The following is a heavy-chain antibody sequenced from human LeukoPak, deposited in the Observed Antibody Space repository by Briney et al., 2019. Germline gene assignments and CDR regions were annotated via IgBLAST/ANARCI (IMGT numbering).Heavy chain of an antibody. D-gene: IGHD2-2*01. CDR1: GFTFSNYG. Sequence: GGSLRLSCAASGFTFSNYGMSWVRQAPGKGLEWVSAIRGSGDSTFYADSVKGRFTISRDNSKNTLSLQMNSLRAEDTAVYYCAKDRHAPGRYCSSTSCFPFDSWGQGTLVTVSS. CDR3: AKDRHAPGRYCSSTSCFPFDS. J-gene: IGHJ5*01. CDR2: IRGSGDST. V-gene: IGHV3-23*01.